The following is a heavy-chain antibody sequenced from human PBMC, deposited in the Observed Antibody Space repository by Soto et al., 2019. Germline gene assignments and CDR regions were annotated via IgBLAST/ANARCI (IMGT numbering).Heavy chain of an antibody. J-gene: IGHJ4*02. CDR1: GYIFTDYG. V-gene: IGHV1-3*01. CDR3: ARLGLRSGEGFDS. CDR2: INVGNDNT. Sequence: QVHLVQSGAAVKKPGASVKVSCKASGYIFTDYGLQWVRQASGQRLEWMGWINVGNDNTKYSQKFQGRGTFSRDTSATTAYLELTSLTSEDTAVYYCARLGLRSGEGFDSWGQGTLVTVSS. D-gene: IGHD3-16*01.